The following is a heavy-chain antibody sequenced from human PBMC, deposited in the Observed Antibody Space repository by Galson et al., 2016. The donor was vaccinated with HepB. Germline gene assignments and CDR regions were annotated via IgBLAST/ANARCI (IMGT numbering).Heavy chain of an antibody. CDR1: GFDFSNYV. V-gene: IGHV3-74*03. CDR2: LPTDEYPP. CDR3: TRDLNFLLFGY. J-gene: IGHJ4*02. Sequence: SLRLSCAASGFDFSNYVMHWVRQAPGKGLEWVSRLPTDEYPPTYADSVRGRFTISRDNAKNTLYLQMNSLRADDTAVYYCTRDLNFLLFGYWGQGALVTVSS. D-gene: IGHD3-10*01.